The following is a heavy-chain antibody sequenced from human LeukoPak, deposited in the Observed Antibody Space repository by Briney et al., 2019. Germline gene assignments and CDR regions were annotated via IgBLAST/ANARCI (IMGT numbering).Heavy chain of an antibody. CDR3: ARDRDGGYDSADY. J-gene: IGHJ4*02. CDR2: MNPNNGNT. D-gene: IGHD5-12*01. Sequence: ASVKVSCKASGYTFTSYDINWVRQATGQGLEWMGWMNPNNGNTNYAQKLQGRVTMTTDTSTSTAYMELRSLRSDDTAVYYCARDRDGGYDSADYWGQGTLVTVSS. V-gene: IGHV1-18*01. CDR1: GYTFTSYD.